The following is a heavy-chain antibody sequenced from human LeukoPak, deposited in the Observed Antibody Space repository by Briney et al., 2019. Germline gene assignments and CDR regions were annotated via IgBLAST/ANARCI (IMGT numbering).Heavy chain of an antibody. CDR2: IYTNGIT. D-gene: IGHD3/OR15-3a*01. CDR1: DVSISSYY. Sequence: TPSETLSLTCTLTDVSISSYYCASGRQPAGKGLEWIGRIYTNGITDYSPSLKSRVTMSVGTSKNQFSLNLNSLTAADPAVYYCARARSRSIGWTGGCLDWWGQRILVTVSS. V-gene: IGHV4-4*07. J-gene: IGHJ4*02. CDR3: ARARSRSIGWTGGCLDW.